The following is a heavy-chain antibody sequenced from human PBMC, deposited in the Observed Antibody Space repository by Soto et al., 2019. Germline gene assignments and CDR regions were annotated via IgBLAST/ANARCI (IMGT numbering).Heavy chain of an antibody. Sequence: EEEKSGASVKVSCKASGGTFSSYAISWVRQAPGQGLEWMGGIVPIFGTANYAQKFQGRVTITADESTSTAYMELSSLRSEDTAVYYCARGLAGYSYPNWFDPWGQGTLVTV. CDR3: ARGLAGYSYPNWFDP. D-gene: IGHD5-18*01. J-gene: IGHJ5*02. CDR2: IVPIFGTA. V-gene: IGHV1-69*13. CDR1: GGTFSSYA.